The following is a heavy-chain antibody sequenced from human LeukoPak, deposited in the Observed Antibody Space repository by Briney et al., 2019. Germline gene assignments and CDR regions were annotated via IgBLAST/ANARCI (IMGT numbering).Heavy chain of an antibody. CDR1: GFTFSSYA. CDR3: AKAMIVVVITAFDY. Sequence: GGSLRLSCVASGFTFSSYAMSWVRQAPGKGLEWVPAISGSGDTTYYADSVKGRFTISRDNSKNTLYLQMNSLRAEDTAAYYCAKAMIVVVITAFDYWGQGTLVTVSS. CDR2: ISGSGDTT. D-gene: IGHD3-22*01. V-gene: IGHV3-23*01. J-gene: IGHJ4*02.